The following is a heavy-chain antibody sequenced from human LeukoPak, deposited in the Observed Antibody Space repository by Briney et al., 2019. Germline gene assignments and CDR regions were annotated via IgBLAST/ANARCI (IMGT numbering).Heavy chain of an antibody. V-gene: IGHV4-59*12. CDR2: IYYSGST. CDR3: ARGRVVVKKYYFDY. J-gene: IGHJ4*02. Sequence: SETLSLTCTVSGGSISSYYWSWVRQPPGKGLEWIGFIYYSGSTNYNPSLKSRVTISVDTSKNQFSLKLSSVTAADTAVYYCARGRVVVKKYYFDYWGQGTLVTVSS. D-gene: IGHD3-22*01. CDR1: GGSISSYY.